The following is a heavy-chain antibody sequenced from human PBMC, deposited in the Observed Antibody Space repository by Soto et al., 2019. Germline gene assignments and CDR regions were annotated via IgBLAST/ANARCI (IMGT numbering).Heavy chain of an antibody. D-gene: IGHD5-12*01. V-gene: IGHV3-13*01. CDR3: ARDQKEVDIVATTDYYGMDV. Sequence: GGSLRLSCAASGFTFSSYDMHWVRQATGKGLEWVSAISFAGDIFYSGSVKGRFTISRENAKDSLYLQMNSLRDEDTAVYYCARDQKEVDIVATTDYYGMDVWGQGTTVTVSS. CDR2: ISFAGDI. CDR1: GFTFSSYD. J-gene: IGHJ6*02.